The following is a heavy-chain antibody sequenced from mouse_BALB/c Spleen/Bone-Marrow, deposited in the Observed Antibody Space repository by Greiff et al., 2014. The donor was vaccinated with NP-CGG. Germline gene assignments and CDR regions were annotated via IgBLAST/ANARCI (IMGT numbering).Heavy chain of an antibody. D-gene: IGHD2-3*01. V-gene: IGHV1S81*02. CDR1: GYTFTSYW. Sequence: LVESGAELVKPGASVKLSCKASGYTFTSYWMHWVKQRPGQGLEWIGEINPSNGRTNYNEKFKSKATLTVDKSSSTAYMQLSSLTSEDSAVYYCARSDGYYPYYYAMDYLGQGTSVTVSS. CDR3: ARSDGYYPYYYAMDY. CDR2: INPSNGRT. J-gene: IGHJ4*01.